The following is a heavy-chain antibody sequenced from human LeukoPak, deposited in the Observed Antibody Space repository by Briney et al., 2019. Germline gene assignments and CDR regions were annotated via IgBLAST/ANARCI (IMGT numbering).Heavy chain of an antibody. D-gene: IGHD6-19*01. CDR3: ARVDSSGWYVRE. CDR1: GFTFSDYY. V-gene: IGHV3-7*03. Sequence: PGGSLRLSCAVSGFTFSDYYMSWVRQAPGKGLEWVANIREDGSEKYYVDSVKGRFTVSRDNAKNSLYLQVNSLRAEDTAVYYCARVDSSGWYVREWGQGTLVTVSS. J-gene: IGHJ4*02. CDR2: IREDGSEK.